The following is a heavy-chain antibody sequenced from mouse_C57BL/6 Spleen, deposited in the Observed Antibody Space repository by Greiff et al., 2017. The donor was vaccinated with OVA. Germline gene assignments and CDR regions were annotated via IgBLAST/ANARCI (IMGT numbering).Heavy chain of an antibody. CDR3: VRGDLFAY. D-gene: IGHD3-3*01. J-gene: IGHJ3*01. CDR1: GFSFNTYA. Sequence: EVQLQESGGGLVQPKGSLKLSCAASGFSFNTYAMNWVRQAPGKGLEWVARIRSKSNNYATYYADSEKDRFTISRDDSESMLYLQMNNLKTEDTAMYYCVRGDLFAYWGQGTLVTVSA. V-gene: IGHV10-1*01. CDR2: IRSKSNNYAT.